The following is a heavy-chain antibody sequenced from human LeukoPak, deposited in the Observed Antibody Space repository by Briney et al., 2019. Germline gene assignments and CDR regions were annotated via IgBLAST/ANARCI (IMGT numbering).Heavy chain of an antibody. Sequence: GGSLRLSCAASGFTFDDYAMHWVRQGPGKGLGWVSSVSWNSNNIDYVDSVKGRFTISRDNAKNSLYLQMNSLRPEDTAFYFCAKDIGGVSSGSIDYWGQGTLVTVSS. V-gene: IGHV3-9*01. D-gene: IGHD3-22*01. CDR3: AKDIGGVSSGSIDY. CDR2: VSWNSNNI. J-gene: IGHJ4*02. CDR1: GFTFDDYA.